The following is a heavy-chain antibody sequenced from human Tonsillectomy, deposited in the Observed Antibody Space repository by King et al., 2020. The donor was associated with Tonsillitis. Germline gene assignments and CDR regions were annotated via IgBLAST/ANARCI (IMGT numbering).Heavy chain of an antibody. D-gene: IGHD3-22*01. Sequence: QLVQSGAEVKKPGSSVKVSCKASGDTFSSHAITWVRQAPGQGFEWMGRIIPIIGIGNYAQKFQGRVTITAEKSTSTVYKELSSLRSADTAVYYCARGLYDSSGFTLGFWGQGTLVTVSS. CDR1: GDTFSSHA. V-gene: IGHV1-69*04. CDR3: ARGLYDSSGFTLGF. J-gene: IGHJ4*02. CDR2: IIPIIGIG.